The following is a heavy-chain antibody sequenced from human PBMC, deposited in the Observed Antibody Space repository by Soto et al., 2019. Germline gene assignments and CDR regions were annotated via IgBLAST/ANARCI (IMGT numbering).Heavy chain of an antibody. CDR3: ARIPRGRGGYNYFDS. CDR2: IYPDDSDT. CDR1: GYSFTNYW. D-gene: IGHD5-12*01. J-gene: IGHJ4*02. V-gene: IGHV5-51*01. Sequence: PGESLKISCKGSGYSFTNYWTVWVRQMPGKGLEWMGIIYPDDSDTRYSPSFQGQVTISADKSISTAYLQWSSLKASDTAMYYCARIPRGRGGYNYFDSWGQGTLVTVSS.